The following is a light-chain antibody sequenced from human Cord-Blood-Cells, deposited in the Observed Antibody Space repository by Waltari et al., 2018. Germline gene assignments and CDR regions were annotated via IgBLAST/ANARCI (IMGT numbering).Light chain of an antibody. CDR1: QGISSY. V-gene: IGKV1-9*01. J-gene: IGKJ4*01. CDR2: AAS. CDR3: QQLNSYPLT. Sequence: DIQLTQSPSFLSASVGDRVTITCRASQGISSYLACYQQKPGKAPKPLIYAASTLQSGVPSRFSGSGSGTEFTLTISSLQPEDFATYYCQQLNSYPLTFGGGTKVEIK.